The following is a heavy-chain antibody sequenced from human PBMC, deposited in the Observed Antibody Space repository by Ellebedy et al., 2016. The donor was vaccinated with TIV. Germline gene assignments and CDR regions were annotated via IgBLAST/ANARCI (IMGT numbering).Heavy chain of an antibody. CDR2: IKSDGTNT. CDR3: AKEVGPDPFFDY. Sequence: GGSLRLSCAASGFTFDTYGMSWVRQVPGKGLQWVSTIKSDGTNTHYADSVRGRFTISRDNSKNMVFLQMDSLRDEDTAIYYCAKEVGPDPFFDYWGQGTLVTVSS. D-gene: IGHD1-26*01. CDR1: GFTFDTYG. V-gene: IGHV3-23*01. J-gene: IGHJ4*02.